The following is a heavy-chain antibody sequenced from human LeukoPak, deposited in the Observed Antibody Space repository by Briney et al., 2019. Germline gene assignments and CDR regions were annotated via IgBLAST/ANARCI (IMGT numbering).Heavy chain of an antibody. Sequence: ASETLSLTCAVYGGSFSGYYWSWIRQPPGKGLEWIGEINHSGSTNYNPSLKSRVTISVDTSKNQFSLKLSSVTAADTAVYYCARHPRMGSLETKYFDYWGQGTLVTVSS. D-gene: IGHD3-3*01. CDR2: INHSGST. CDR1: GGSFSGYY. CDR3: ARHPRMGSLETKYFDY. J-gene: IGHJ4*02. V-gene: IGHV4-34*01.